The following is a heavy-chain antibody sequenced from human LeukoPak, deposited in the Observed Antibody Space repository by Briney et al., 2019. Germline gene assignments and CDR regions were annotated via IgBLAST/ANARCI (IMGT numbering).Heavy chain of an antibody. CDR3: ASPRVRSAFDI. D-gene: IGHD1-1*01. CDR1: GFTVSSNY. Sequence: PGGSLRPSCAASGFTVSSNYMSWVRQAPGKGLEWVSVIYSGGSTYYADSVKGRFTISRDNSKNTLYLQMNSLRAEDTAVYYCASPRVRSAFDIWGQGTMVTVSS. CDR2: IYSGGST. J-gene: IGHJ3*02. V-gene: IGHV3-53*01.